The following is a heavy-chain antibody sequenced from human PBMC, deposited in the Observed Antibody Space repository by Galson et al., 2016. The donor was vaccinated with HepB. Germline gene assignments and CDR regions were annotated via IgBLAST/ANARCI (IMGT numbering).Heavy chain of an antibody. CDR1: GAPISSHY. CDR2: VHYSGST. CDR3: AQGVNTASYFES. V-gene: IGHV4-59*11. D-gene: IGHD2-8*01. J-gene: IGHJ4*02. Sequence: SETLSLTCTVSGAPISSHYWNWIRQPPGKGLEWIGYVHYSGSTNYNSSLKSRVTISVDTSQNQFSLMLNSLIAADTAIYYCAQGVNTASYFESWGPGTLVAVSS.